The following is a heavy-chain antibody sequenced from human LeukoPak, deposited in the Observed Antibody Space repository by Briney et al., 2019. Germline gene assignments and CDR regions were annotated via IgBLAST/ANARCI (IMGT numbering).Heavy chain of an antibody. CDR2: ISSSSSTI. V-gene: IGHV3-48*02. J-gene: IGHJ4*02. D-gene: IGHD6-19*01. CDR1: GFTFSSYS. CDR3: ASLPGYSSGELDY. Sequence: GGSLKLSCAASGFTFSSYSMNWVRQAPGKGLEWVSYISSSSSTIYYADSVKGRFTISRDNAKNSLYLQMNSLRDEDTAVYYCASLPGYSSGELDYWGQGTLVTVSS.